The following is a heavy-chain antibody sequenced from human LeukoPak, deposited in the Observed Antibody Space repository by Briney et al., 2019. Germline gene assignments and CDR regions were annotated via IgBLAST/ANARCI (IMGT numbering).Heavy chain of an antibody. J-gene: IGHJ3*02. Sequence: GGSLRLSCAASGFTFSDYNMGWLRQAPGKGLEWVSYTRNSDNNMFYTDSVKGRFTISRDNAKYSVYLQMNSLRAEDTAVYYCARRIAGDGSHAFDIWGQGTMVTVSS. CDR2: TRNSDNNM. CDR3: ARRIAGDGSHAFDI. D-gene: IGHD6-19*01. CDR1: GFTFSDYN. V-gene: IGHV3-11*01.